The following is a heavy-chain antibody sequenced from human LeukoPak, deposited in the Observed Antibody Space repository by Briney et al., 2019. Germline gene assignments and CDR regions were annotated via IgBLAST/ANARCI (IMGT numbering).Heavy chain of an antibody. Sequence: PGGTLRLSCAASGITFSSYGMSWARQAPGKGLEWVSAISSSGGTIYYADSVKGRFTISRDNAKNSLYLQMNSLRAEDAAVYYCARAGGYSGYDLPRYWGQGTLVTVSS. CDR1: GITFSSYG. V-gene: IGHV3-48*03. CDR3: ARAGGYSGYDLPRY. J-gene: IGHJ4*02. CDR2: ISSSGGTI. D-gene: IGHD5-12*01.